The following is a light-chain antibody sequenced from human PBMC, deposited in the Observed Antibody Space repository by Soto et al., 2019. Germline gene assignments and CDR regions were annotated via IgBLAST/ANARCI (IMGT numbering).Light chain of an antibody. Sequence: EVVMTQSPTTLSVSPGETTTLSCRASQSVSSNLAWYQQKPGQVPRLLIYGASTRANGIPARFSGGGSGTDFALTITSLQSEDFAVYYCQQFSAWPWTFGQGTTVEIK. J-gene: IGKJ1*01. CDR1: QSVSSN. CDR3: QQFSAWPWT. CDR2: GAS. V-gene: IGKV3-15*01.